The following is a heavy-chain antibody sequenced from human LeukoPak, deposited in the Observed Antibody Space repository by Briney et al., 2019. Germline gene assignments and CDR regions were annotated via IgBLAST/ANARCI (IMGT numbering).Heavy chain of an antibody. CDR2: IYHSGST. J-gene: IGHJ5*02. V-gene: IGHV4-30-2*01. Sequence: SETLSLTCAVSGGSISSGGYSWSWIRQPPGKGLEWIGYIYHSGSTYYNPSLKSRVTISVDRSKNQFSLKLSSVTAADTAVYYCARRTTTPTTSWFDPWGQGTLVTVSS. CDR3: ARRTTTPTTSWFDP. D-gene: IGHD5-12*01. CDR1: GGSISSGGYS.